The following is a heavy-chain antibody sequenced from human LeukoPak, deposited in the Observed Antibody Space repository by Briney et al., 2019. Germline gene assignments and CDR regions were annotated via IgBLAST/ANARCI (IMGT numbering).Heavy chain of an antibody. J-gene: IGHJ3*02. Sequence: GGSLRLSCAASGFTVSSNYMSWVRQAPGKGLEWVSVIYSGGSTYYADSVKGRFTISRDNSKNTLYLQMNSLRDEDTAVYYCARASSADAFDIWGQGTMVTVSS. CDR2: IYSGGST. D-gene: IGHD3-22*01. CDR3: ARASSADAFDI. CDR1: GFTVSSNY. V-gene: IGHV3-53*05.